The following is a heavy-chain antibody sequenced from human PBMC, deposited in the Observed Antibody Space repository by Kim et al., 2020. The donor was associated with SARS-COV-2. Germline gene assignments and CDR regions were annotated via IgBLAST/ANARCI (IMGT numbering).Heavy chain of an antibody. J-gene: IGHJ6*02. Sequence: SVKVSCKASGGTFSSYAISWVRQAPGQGLEWMGGIIPIFGTANYAQKFQGRVTITADESTSTAYMELSSLRSEDTAVYYCARGKAARFATSYYYYGMDVWGQGTTVTVSS. CDR1: GGTFSSYA. CDR3: ARGKAARFATSYYYYGMDV. V-gene: IGHV1-69*13. CDR2: IIPIFGTA. D-gene: IGHD6-6*01.